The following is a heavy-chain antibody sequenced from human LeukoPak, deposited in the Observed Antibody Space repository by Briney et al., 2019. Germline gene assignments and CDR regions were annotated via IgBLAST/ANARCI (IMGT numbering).Heavy chain of an antibody. CDR1: GFTLSSYA. Sequence: GGSLRLSCAASGFTLSSYAMSGVRRAPGKGLECVSAISGSGGSTYYADSVKGRFTISRDNSKNTLYLQMNSLRAEDTAVYYCAKNYYDILTLEYYFDYWGQGTLVTVSS. D-gene: IGHD3-9*01. J-gene: IGHJ4*02. CDR2: ISGSGGST. V-gene: IGHV3-23*01. CDR3: AKNYYDILTLEYYFDY.